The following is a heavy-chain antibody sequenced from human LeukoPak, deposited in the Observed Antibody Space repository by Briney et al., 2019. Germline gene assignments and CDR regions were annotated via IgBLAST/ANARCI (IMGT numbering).Heavy chain of an antibody. CDR3: ARDPDYSNYVDY. CDR1: GFIVSSNY. D-gene: IGHD4-11*01. CDR2: IYSDGST. J-gene: IGHJ4*02. V-gene: IGHV3-53*01. Sequence: SGGSLRLSCAASGFIVSSNYMNWVRQAPGKGLEWVSVIYSDGSTYYADSVKGRFTISRDNSKNTLYLQMNSLRAEDTAVYYCARDPDYSNYVDYWGQGTLVTVSS.